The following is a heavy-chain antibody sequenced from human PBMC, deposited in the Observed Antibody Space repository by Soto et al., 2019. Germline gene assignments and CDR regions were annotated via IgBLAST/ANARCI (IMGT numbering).Heavy chain of an antibody. CDR1: GGSISSGGYY. Sequence: QVQLQESGPGLVKPSQTLSLTCTVSGGSISSGGYYWSWIRQHPGKGLEWIGYIYYSGSTYYNPSLKSRVTISVDTSKNQFSLKLSSVTAADTAVYYCARIGRDRDQYNWKGIDYWGQGTLVTVSS. CDR2: IYYSGST. D-gene: IGHD1-1*01. CDR3: ARIGRDRDQYNWKGIDY. V-gene: IGHV4-31*03. J-gene: IGHJ4*02.